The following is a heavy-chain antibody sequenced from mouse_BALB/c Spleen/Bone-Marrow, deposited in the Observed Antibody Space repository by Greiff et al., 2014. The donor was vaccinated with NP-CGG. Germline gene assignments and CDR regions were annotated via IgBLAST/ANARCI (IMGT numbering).Heavy chain of an antibody. V-gene: IGHV5-9-3*01. CDR3: ARPSYYGHTMDY. CDR1: GFHFQYLC. Sequence: EVQRVESGGDFVKPGGSLKLSCTASGFHFQYLCHVLGSPDSGEEAGVGRNHSSGGSYTYYVDSVKGRFTISRDNAKNTLYLQMSSLRSEDTAMYYCARPSYYGHTMDYWGQGTSVTVAS. J-gene: IGHJ4*01. CDR2: SSGGSYT. D-gene: IGHD2-10*01.